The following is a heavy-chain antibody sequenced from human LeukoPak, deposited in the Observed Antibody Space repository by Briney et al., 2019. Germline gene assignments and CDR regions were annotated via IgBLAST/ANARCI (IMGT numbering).Heavy chain of an antibody. Sequence: GGSLRLSCAASGFTFDDYAMHWVRHAPGKGLEWVSLISGDGGSTYYADSVKGRFTISRDNSKNSLYLQMNSLRTEDTALYYCAKVLGRPMYSSGCDYWGQGTLVTVSS. CDR1: GFTFDDYA. CDR3: AKVLGRPMYSSGCDY. D-gene: IGHD6-19*01. J-gene: IGHJ4*02. CDR2: ISGDGGST. V-gene: IGHV3-43*02.